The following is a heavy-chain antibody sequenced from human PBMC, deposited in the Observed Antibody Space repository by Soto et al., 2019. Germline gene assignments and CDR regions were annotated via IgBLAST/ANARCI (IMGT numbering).Heavy chain of an antibody. V-gene: IGHV4-4*07. D-gene: IGHD1-26*01. CDR3: ARDDIVGATGYYYYYGMDV. J-gene: IGHJ6*02. Sequence: SETLSLTCTVSGGSISSYYWSWIRQPAGKGLEWIGRIYTSGSTNYNPSLKSRVTMSVDTSKNQFSLKLSSVTAADTAVYYCARDDIVGATGYYYYYGMDVWGQGTTVTVSS. CDR2: IYTSGST. CDR1: GGSISSYY.